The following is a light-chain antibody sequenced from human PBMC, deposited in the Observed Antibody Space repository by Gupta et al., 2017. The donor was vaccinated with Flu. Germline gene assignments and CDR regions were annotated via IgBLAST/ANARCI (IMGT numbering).Light chain of an antibody. CDR3: CSYAGTFTFV. J-gene: IGLJ2*01. V-gene: IGLV2-11*01. Sequence: TTSDVGNYDYVSWYQQHPGKAPKLMIYGVTERPSGVPERFSGSKSGNTASLTISGLQAEDEAFYYCCSYAGTFTFVFGGGTRLTVL. CDR2: GVT. CDR1: TSDVGNYDY.